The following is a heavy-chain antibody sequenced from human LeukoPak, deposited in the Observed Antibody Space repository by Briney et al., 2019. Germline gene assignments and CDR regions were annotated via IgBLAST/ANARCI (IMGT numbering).Heavy chain of an antibody. Sequence: PSETLSLTCTVSGGSISSSSYYWSWIRQPPGKGLEWIGYIYYSGSTNYNPSLKSRVTISVDTSKNQFSLKLSSVTAADTAVYYCARTGGIAAAWGQGTLVTVSS. CDR3: ARTGGIAAA. V-gene: IGHV4-61*01. CDR2: IYYSGST. D-gene: IGHD6-13*01. CDR1: GGSISSSSYY. J-gene: IGHJ4*02.